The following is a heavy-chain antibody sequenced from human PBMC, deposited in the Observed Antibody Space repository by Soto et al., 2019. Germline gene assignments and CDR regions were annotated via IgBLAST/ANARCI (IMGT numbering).Heavy chain of an antibody. V-gene: IGHV3-21*01. D-gene: IGHD3-10*01. J-gene: IGHJ6*02. CDR1: GFTFSSYS. Sequence: PGGSLRLSCAASGFTFSSYSMNWVRQAPGKGLEWVSSISSSSSYIYYADSVKGRLTISRDNAKNSLYLQMNSLRAEDTAVYYCARDNPGFGELLSYYYGMDVWGQGTTVTVSS. CDR3: ARDNPGFGELLSYYYGMDV. CDR2: ISSSSSYI.